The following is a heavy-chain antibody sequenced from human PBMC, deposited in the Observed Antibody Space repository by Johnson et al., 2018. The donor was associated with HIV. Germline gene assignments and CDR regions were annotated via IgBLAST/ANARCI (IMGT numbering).Heavy chain of an antibody. CDR3: ARGDIVVVPAATRAQDAFDI. V-gene: IGHV3-7*02. CDR1: GFTFDDYG. Sequence: VQLVESGGGVVRPGGSLRLSCAASGFTFDDYGMSWVRQAPGKGLEWVANIKQDGSEKYYVDSVKGRFTISRDNAKNSLYLQMNSLRAEDTAVYYCARGDIVVVPAATRAQDAFDIWGQGTMVTVSS. CDR2: IKQDGSEK. J-gene: IGHJ3*02. D-gene: IGHD2-2*01.